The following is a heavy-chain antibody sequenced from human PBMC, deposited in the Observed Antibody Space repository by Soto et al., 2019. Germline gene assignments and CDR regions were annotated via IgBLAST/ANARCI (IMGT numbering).Heavy chain of an antibody. V-gene: IGHV5-10-1*03. CDR2: IDPSDSYI. CDR1: GYSFTSSW. J-gene: IGHJ4*02. D-gene: IGHD6-6*01. CDR3: ARRGSSSSFFYDS. Sequence: EVQLVQSGAEVKKPGESLRISCQGSGYSFTSSWISWVRQMPGEGLEWMGRIDPSDSYINYSPSFQGRVTISADKSISTAYLQWGSLKASDTAMYYCARRGSSSSFFYDSWGQGPLVTVSS.